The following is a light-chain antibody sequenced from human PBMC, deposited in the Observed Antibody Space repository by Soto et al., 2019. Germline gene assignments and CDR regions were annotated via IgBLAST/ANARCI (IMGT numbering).Light chain of an antibody. CDR2: DAS. CDR1: QSVSSN. V-gene: IGKV3-11*01. Sequence: EILMTQSPATLSVAPGERSTISCRASQSVSSNLAWYQQKPGQAPRLLIYDASNRATGIPARFSGSGSGTDFTLTIRSLEPEDFAVYYCQQRSNWPPINCGQGTRRAIK. CDR3: QQRSNWPPIN. J-gene: IGKJ5*01.